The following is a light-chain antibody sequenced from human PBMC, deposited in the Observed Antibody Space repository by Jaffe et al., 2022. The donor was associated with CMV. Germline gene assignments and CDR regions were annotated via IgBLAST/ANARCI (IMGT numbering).Light chain of an antibody. V-gene: IGLV2-14*01. Sequence: QSALTQPASVSGSPGQSITISCTGTSSDVGGYNYVSWYQQHPGKAPKLMIYDVINRPSGISYRFSGSKSGNTASLTISGLQAEDDADYYCSSYTRSSTVIFGGGTKLTVL. CDR2: DVI. CDR3: SSYTRSSTVI. J-gene: IGLJ2*01. CDR1: SSDVGGYNY.